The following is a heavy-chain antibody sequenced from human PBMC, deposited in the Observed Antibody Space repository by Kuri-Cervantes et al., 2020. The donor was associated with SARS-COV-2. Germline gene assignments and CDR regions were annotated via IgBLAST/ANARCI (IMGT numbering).Heavy chain of an antibody. V-gene: IGHV4-59*01. D-gene: IGHD3-3*01. CDR1: GGSSSDDK. CDR2: IYYSGST. J-gene: IGHJ6*02. CDR3: ARHTPSYYDFWSGYLIYYGMDV. Sequence: SQTLSLTCAVYGGSSSDDKWSWIRQPPGKGLEWIGYIYYSGSTNYNPSLKSRVTISVDTSKNQFSLKLSSVTAADTAVYYCARHTPSYYDFWSGYLIYYGMDVWGQGTTVTVSS.